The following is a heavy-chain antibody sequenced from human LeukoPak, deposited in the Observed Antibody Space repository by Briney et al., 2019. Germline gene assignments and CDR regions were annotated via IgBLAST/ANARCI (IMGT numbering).Heavy chain of an antibody. J-gene: IGHJ4*02. CDR3: ARDVGASYREPYFDY. Sequence: PSETLSLTCTVSGGSITNYYWSWIRQPPGMGLEWIGYVYYTGSTDYNPSLKSRVTLSVDTSKNQFFLKMTSMTAADTAVYYCARDVGASYREPYFDYWGQGTLVTVSS. V-gene: IGHV4-59*12. CDR2: VYYTGST. D-gene: IGHD1-26*01. CDR1: GGSITNYY.